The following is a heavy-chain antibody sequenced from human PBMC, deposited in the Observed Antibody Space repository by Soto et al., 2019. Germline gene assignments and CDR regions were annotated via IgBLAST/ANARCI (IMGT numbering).Heavy chain of an antibody. D-gene: IGHD3-16*02. V-gene: IGHV3-23*01. CDR1: GFTFSSYA. CDR3: AKDRMITFGGVIVINYFDY. CDR2: ISGSGGST. J-gene: IGHJ4*02. Sequence: GGSLRLSCAASGFTFSSYAMSWVRQAPGKGLEWVSAISGSGGSTYYADSVKGRFTISRDNSKNTLYLQMNSLRAEDTAVYYCAKDRMITFGGVIVINYFDYWGQGTLVTVSS.